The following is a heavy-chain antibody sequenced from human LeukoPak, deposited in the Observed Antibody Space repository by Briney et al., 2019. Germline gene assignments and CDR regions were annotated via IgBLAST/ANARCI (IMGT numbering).Heavy chain of an antibody. V-gene: IGHV3-7*01. CDR1: GITFSSSW. D-gene: IGHD1-1*01. J-gene: IGHJ4*02. Sequence: GGSLRLSCVASGITFSSSWMSWVRQAPGKGLEWVANVKPDGSVKYYADSVKGRFTISRDNAENSLYLQMNSLRTEDTAVYYCARDQPDPAGTGPRFDYWGQGSLVTVSS. CDR2: VKPDGSVK. CDR3: ARDQPDPAGTGPRFDY.